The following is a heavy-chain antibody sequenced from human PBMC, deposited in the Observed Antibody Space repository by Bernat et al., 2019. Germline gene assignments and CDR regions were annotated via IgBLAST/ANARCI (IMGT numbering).Heavy chain of an antibody. CDR3: VPGYCGSDCYSVAS. J-gene: IGHJ5*01. V-gene: IGHV3-7*01. CDR1: GFTFSNYW. CDR2: IKADGSVK. D-gene: IGHD2-21*02. Sequence: EVQLVESGGGLVQPGGSLRLSCAASGFTFSNYWMNWVRQAPGKGLEWVANIKADGSVKQYVDSVKVRFSISRDNAKNSLYLQMNSLTAEDTAVYYCVPGYCGSDCYSVASWGQGTLVIVSS.